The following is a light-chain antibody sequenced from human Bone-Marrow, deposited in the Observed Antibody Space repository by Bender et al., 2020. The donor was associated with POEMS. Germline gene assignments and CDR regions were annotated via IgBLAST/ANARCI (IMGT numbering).Light chain of an antibody. CDR2: EVS. J-gene: IGLJ3*02. V-gene: IGLV2-23*02. Sequence: QSVLTQPASVSGSPGQSITISCTGTSSDIGGYNYVSWYQQHPGKAPRLIISEVSKRPSGVSSRFSGSKSGSTASLTISGLQAEDEADYYCCSYAGSSRWVFGGGTKLTVL. CDR3: CSYAGSSRWV. CDR1: SSDIGGYNY.